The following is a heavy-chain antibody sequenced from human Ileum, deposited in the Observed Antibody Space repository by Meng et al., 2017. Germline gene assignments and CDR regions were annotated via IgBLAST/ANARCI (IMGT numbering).Heavy chain of an antibody. CDR3: VRNEGYSLGD. V-gene: IGHV4-4*02. J-gene: IGHJ4*02. D-gene: IGHD2-21*01. CDR1: GDSISSRDW. Sequence: QVQLQGAGPGLVQPSGTLSLTCAVSGDSISSRDWWSWVRQPPGKGLEWIGEISQESGRTNYNPSLKSRVTISLDKSKNQFSLNLNSVTAADTAVYYCVRNEGYSLGDWGQGTLVTVSS. CDR2: ISQESGRT.